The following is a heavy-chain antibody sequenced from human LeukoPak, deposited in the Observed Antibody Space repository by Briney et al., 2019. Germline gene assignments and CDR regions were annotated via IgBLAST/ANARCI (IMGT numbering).Heavy chain of an antibody. CDR3: AKPRTDKYSSSSNWFDP. J-gene: IGHJ5*02. CDR1: GFTFSSYG. V-gene: IGHV3-30*18. D-gene: IGHD6-13*01. Sequence: PGRSLRLSCAASGFTFSSYGMHWVRQAPGKGLEWVAVISYDGSNKYYADSVKGRFTISRDNSKNTLYLQMNSLRAEDTAVYYCAKPRTDKYSSSSNWFDPWGQGTLVTVSS. CDR2: ISYDGSNK.